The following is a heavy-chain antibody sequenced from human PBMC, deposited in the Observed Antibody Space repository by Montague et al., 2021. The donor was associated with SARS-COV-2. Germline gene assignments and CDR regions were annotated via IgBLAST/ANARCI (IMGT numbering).Heavy chain of an antibody. J-gene: IGHJ4*02. Sequence: YMPSLESRVTMSVDTSTNQLSLKVYSLTAADTAVYYCSRRVDHWGFRFDSWGQGALVNVSS. V-gene: IGHV4-39*01. D-gene: IGHD7-27*01. CDR3: SRRVDHWGFRFDS.